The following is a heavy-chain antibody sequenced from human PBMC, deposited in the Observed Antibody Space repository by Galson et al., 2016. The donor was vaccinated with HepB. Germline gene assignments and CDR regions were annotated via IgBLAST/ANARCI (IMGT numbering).Heavy chain of an antibody. Sequence: SLRLSCAASGFTFRNYAMMWVRQIPGEGLEWVSSIVGSGTGTYFAASVAGRFTIARDNSKNIMYLLMNSLRDDDTAIYYCAKGRTGGAVDRFDPWGQGTLVTVSS. CDR2: IVGSGTGT. CDR3: AKGRTGGAVDRFDP. V-gene: IGHV3-23*01. CDR1: GFTFRNYA. D-gene: IGHD2-8*02. J-gene: IGHJ5*02.